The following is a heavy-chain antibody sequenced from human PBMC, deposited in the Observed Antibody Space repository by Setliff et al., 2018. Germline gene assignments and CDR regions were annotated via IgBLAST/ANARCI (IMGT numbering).Heavy chain of an antibody. J-gene: IGHJ4*02. V-gene: IGHV4-4*08. Sequence: SETLSLTCTVSDVSISGYYWSWIRQPPGKGLEWIGYIHSSGRSNYNPSLKSRVTMTMDASITTVYMELSRLTSDDTAVYYCVRQDILTSYYMFDYWGQGTLVTVSS. CDR1: DVSISGYY. CDR3: VRQDILTSYYMFDY. D-gene: IGHD3-9*01. CDR2: IHSSGRS.